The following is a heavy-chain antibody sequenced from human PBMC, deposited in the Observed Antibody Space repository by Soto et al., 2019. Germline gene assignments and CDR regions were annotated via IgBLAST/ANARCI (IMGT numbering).Heavy chain of an antibody. CDR3: ARHSLALRKNNWFDP. CDR1: GDSIISSDFY. D-gene: IGHD3-3*02. J-gene: IGHJ5*02. Sequence: SETLSLTCTVSGDSIISSDFYWGWVRQPPGKGLEWIGSIFYLGSSYYNPSLKSRVTMSVDTSKNQFSLRLRSVTAADTALYFCARHSLALRKNNWFDPWGQGIMVTVYS. CDR2: IFYLGSS. V-gene: IGHV4-39*01.